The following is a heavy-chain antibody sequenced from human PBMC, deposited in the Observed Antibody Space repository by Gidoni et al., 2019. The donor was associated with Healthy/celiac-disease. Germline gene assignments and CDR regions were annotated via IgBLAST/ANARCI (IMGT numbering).Heavy chain of an antibody. Sequence: EWMGGIIPIFGTANYAQKFQGRVTITADESTSTAYMELSSLRSEDTAVYYCAREYYGSGSYETLLNWFDPWGQGTLVTVSS. CDR2: IIPIFGTA. D-gene: IGHD3-10*01. J-gene: IGHJ5*02. V-gene: IGHV1-69*01. CDR3: AREYYGSGSYETLLNWFDP.